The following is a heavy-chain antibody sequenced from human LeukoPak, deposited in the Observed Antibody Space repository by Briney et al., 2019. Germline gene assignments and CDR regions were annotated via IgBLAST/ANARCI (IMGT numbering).Heavy chain of an antibody. CDR2: INQGGSVK. D-gene: IGHD5-12*01. CDR1: GFSFRDFW. V-gene: IGHV3-7*01. Sequence: PGGSLRLSCAASGFSFRDFWMTWVRQAPGKGLEWVANINQGGSVKYYVDSVKGRFTISRDDAKSSLYVQMNSLRDEDTAVYYSARFGYSGWNLEYWGQGTLVTVSS. J-gene: IGHJ4*02. CDR3: ARFGYSGWNLEY.